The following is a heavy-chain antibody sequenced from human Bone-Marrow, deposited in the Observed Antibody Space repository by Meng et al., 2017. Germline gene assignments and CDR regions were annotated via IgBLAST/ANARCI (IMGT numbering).Heavy chain of an antibody. V-gene: IGHV4-61*01. D-gene: IGHD2-15*01. CDR1: GASVNTGSYV. Sequence: QVQLPESGQGMVRSSESLSLTCTVSGASVNTGSYVWSWSRQSPGRGLELIGFIYQSGSTNNNPSLKSRVTISLDMSSNQFSLTLNSVTAADTAIYYCARGVVADPPGDWGRGTLVTVSS. CDR2: IYQSGST. J-gene: IGHJ1*01. CDR3: ARGVVADPPGD.